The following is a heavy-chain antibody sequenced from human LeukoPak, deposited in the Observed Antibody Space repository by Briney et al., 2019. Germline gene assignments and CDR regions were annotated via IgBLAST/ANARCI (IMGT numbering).Heavy chain of an antibody. V-gene: IGHV3-9*01. CDR2: ISWNSGSI. D-gene: IGHD6-19*01. CDR3: AKDKGLTLLRAVAGPLDY. J-gene: IGHJ4*02. Sequence: GGSLRLSCAASGFTFDDYAMHWVRQAPGKGLEWVSGISWNSGSIGYADSVKGRFTISRDNAKNSLYLQMNSLRAEDTALYYCAKDKGLTLLRAVAGPLDYWGQGTLVTVSS. CDR1: GFTFDDYA.